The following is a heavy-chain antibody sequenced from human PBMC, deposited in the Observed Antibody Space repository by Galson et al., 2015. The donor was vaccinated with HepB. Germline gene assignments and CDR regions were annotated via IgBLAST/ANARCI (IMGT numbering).Heavy chain of an antibody. CDR3: ARGASTPYCSSTSCYVWFDP. V-gene: IGHV4-34*01. CDR1: GGSFSGYY. D-gene: IGHD2-2*01. CDR2: INHSGST. J-gene: IGHJ5*02. Sequence: ETLSLTCAVYGGSFSGYYWSWIRQSPGKGLEWIGEINHSGSTNYNPSLKSRVTISVDTSKKQFSLKLTSVTAADTAVYHCARGASTPYCSSTSCYVWFDPWGQGTLVTVSS.